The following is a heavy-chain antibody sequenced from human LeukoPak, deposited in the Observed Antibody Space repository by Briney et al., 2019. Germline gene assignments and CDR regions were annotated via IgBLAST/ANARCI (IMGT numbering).Heavy chain of an antibody. J-gene: IGHJ1*01. V-gene: IGHV3-30*18. CDR2: ISYDGSNK. D-gene: IGHD1/OR15-1a*01. CDR3: AKDLNRLLPAEYFQH. Sequence: GRSLRLSCAASGFTFSSYGMHWVRQAPGKGLEWAAVISYDGSNKYYADSVKGRFTISRDNSKNTLYLQMNSLRAEDTAVYYCAKDLNRLLPAEYFQHWGQGTLVTVSS. CDR1: GFTFSSYG.